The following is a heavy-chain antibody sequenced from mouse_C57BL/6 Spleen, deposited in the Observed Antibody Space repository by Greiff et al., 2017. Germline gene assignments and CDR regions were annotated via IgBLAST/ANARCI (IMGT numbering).Heavy chain of an antibody. CDR2: INPNNGGT. J-gene: IGHJ3*01. V-gene: IGHV1-26*01. CDR1: GYTFTDYY. CDR3: ARSDGSFAY. Sequence: VQLQQSGPELVKPGASVKISCKASGYTFTDYYMNWVKQSHGKSLEWIGDINPNNGGTSYNQKFKGKATLTADKSSSTAYMQLNSLTSEDSAVYYCARSDGSFAYWGQGTLVTVSA. D-gene: IGHD2-3*01.